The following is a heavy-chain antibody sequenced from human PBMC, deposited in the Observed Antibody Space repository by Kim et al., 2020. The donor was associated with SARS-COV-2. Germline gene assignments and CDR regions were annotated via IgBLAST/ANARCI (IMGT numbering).Heavy chain of an antibody. CDR2: GT. V-gene: IGHV1-2*02. Sequence: GTKYAQKFRGRVTMTRDTSISTAYMELTRLTSDDTAVFYCTRDRPGQRGDYWGQGTLVTVSS. CDR3: TRDRPGQRGDY. J-gene: IGHJ4*02.